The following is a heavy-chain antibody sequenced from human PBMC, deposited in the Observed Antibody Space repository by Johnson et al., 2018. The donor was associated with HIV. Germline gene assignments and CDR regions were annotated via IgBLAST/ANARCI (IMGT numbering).Heavy chain of an antibody. J-gene: IGHJ3*02. V-gene: IGHV3-7*01. Sequence: VQLVESGGGVVQPGRSLRLSCAASGFTFSSYAMHWVRQAPGKGLEWVANIKQDGSEKYYVDSVKGRFTISRDNAKNSLYLQMNSLRGEDTAVFYCARGTYYYGSGSSHSDAFDIWGQGTMVTVSS. CDR3: ARGTYYYGSGSSHSDAFDI. CDR1: GFTFSSYA. CDR2: IKQDGSEK. D-gene: IGHD3-10*01.